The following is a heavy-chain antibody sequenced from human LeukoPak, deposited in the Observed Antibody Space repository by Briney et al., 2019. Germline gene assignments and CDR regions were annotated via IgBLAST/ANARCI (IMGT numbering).Heavy chain of an antibody. Sequence: GGSLRLSCAASGFTFSSYGMHWVRQAPGKGLEWVAVISYDGGNKYYADSVKGRFTISRDNAKNSLYLQMNSLRAEDTAVYYCAREINDYGDYLDYWGQGTLVTVSS. V-gene: IGHV3-30*03. CDR3: AREINDYGDYLDY. J-gene: IGHJ4*02. D-gene: IGHD4-17*01. CDR1: GFTFSSYG. CDR2: ISYDGGNK.